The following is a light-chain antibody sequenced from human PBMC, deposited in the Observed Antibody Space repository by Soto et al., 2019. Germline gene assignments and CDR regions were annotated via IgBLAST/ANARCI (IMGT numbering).Light chain of an antibody. CDR3: CLYIGATTYV. V-gene: IGLV2-14*01. Sequence: QSALTQPASLSGSPGQSITISCTGTSSDIGAYDYVSWFQQHPGKAPKLMISEVNNRPSGVSNRFSGSTSVNSASLTISGLQADDEADYYCCLYIGATTYVFGTGTQLTVL. CDR1: SSDIGAYDY. J-gene: IGLJ1*01. CDR2: EVN.